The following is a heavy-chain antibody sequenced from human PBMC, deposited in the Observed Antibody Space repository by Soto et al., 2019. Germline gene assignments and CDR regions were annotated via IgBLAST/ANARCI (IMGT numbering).Heavy chain of an antibody. J-gene: IGHJ5*02. CDR3: AKDLYTSGWYNYFDP. CDR2: ISYDGNEK. V-gene: IGHV3-30*18. Sequence: QVQLMESGGGVVQPGGSLILSCSASRFTHSNCGMHWVRQAPGRGLEWVAMISYDGNEKHYIDSVKGRFTISRDDSKNTLYLQMNSLRPEDTAVYYCAKDLYTSGWYNYFDPWGQGTLVTVSS. CDR1: RFTHSNCG. D-gene: IGHD6-19*01.